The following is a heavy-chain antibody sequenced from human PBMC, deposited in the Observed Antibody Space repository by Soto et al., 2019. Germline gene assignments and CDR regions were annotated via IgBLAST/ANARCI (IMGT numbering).Heavy chain of an antibody. V-gene: IGHV3-30*18. J-gene: IGHJ3*01. CDR3: AKILNGYCDGGTCPFDV. CDR2: ISYDGDNK. CDR1: GFTFSSFG. D-gene: IGHD2-15*01. Sequence: QVQLVESGGGVVQPGRSLRLSCAAYGFTFSSFGIHWVRQAPGKGLEWVAVISYDGDNKYYADSVKGRFIISRDDSKNTLYLQMNSLRAEDTAVYYCAKILNGYCDGGTCPFDVWGQGTMVTVSS.